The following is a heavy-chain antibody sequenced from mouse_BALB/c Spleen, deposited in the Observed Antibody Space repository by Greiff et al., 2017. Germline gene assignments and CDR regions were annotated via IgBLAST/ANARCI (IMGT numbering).Heavy chain of an antibody. CDR1: GFTFTDYY. CDR3: ARDIGFAY. J-gene: IGHJ3*01. V-gene: IGHV7-3*02. CDR2: IRNKANGYTT. Sequence: VQLKESGGGLVQPGGSLRLSCATSGFTFTDYYMSWVRQPPGKALEWLGFIRNKANGYTTEYSASVKGRFTISRDNSQSILYLQMNTLRAEDSATYYCARDIGFAYWGQGTLVTVSA.